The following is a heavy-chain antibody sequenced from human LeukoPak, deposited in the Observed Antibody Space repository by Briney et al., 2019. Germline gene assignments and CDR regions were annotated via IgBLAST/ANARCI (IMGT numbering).Heavy chain of an antibody. D-gene: IGHD2-2*01. CDR1: GYTFTGYY. CDR2: INPNSGGT. V-gene: IGHV1-2*02. J-gene: IGHJ4*02. Sequence: ASVKVSCKASGYTFTGYYTHWVRQAPGQGLEWMGWINPNSGGTNYAQKFQGRVTMTRDTSISTAYMELSRLRSDDTAVYYCARDPPRYQLLSSPLPFDYWGQGTLVTVSS. CDR3: ARDPPRYQLLSSPLPFDY.